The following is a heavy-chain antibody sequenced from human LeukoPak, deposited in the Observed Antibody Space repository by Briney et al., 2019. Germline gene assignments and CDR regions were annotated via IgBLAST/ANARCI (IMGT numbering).Heavy chain of an antibody. CDR2: IYTSGST. V-gene: IGHV4-4*07. Sequence: SETLSLTCTVSGGSISSYYWSWIRQPAGKGLEWIGRIYTSGSTNYNPSLKSRVTMSVDTSKNQFSLKLSSVTAADTAVYYCARVFCSSTSCYSSYFDYWGQGTLVTVSS. CDR3: ARVFCSSTSCYSSYFDY. J-gene: IGHJ4*02. CDR1: GGSISSYY. D-gene: IGHD2-2*01.